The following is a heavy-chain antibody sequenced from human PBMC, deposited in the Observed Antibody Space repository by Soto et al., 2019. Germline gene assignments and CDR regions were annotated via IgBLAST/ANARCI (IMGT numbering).Heavy chain of an antibody. Sequence: QVQLVQSGGEVKKPGASVNVSCKASGYIFNSFGISWVRQAPGQGLEWMGWISAYTGNTKYAQNFQGRVTMTTDTSTSTAYMELRSLRSDDTAVYYCARRWTTGEIDYWGQGTLVTVSS. CDR1: GYIFNSFG. V-gene: IGHV1-18*01. CDR3: ARRWTTGEIDY. D-gene: IGHD4-17*01. J-gene: IGHJ4*02. CDR2: ISAYTGNT.